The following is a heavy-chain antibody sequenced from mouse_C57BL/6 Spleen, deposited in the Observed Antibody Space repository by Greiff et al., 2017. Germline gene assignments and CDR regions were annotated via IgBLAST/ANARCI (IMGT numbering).Heavy chain of an antibody. CDR3: ASGDYYGSFDD. CDR1: GYTFTDYY. V-gene: IGHV1-76*01. D-gene: IGHD1-1*01. Sequence: QVQLKQSGAELVRPGASVKLSCKASGYTFTDYYINWVKQRPGQGLEWIARIYPGSGNTYYNEKFKGKATLTAEKSSSTAYMQLSSLTSEDSAVYFCASGDYYGSFDDWGQGTTLTVSS. CDR2: IYPGSGNT. J-gene: IGHJ2*01.